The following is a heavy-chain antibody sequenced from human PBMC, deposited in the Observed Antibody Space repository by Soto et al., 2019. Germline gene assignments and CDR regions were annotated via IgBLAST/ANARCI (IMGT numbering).Heavy chain of an antibody. CDR2: ISSSSSYI. J-gene: IGHJ5*02. CDR1: GFTFSSYS. D-gene: IGHD6-6*01. V-gene: IGHV3-21*01. CDR3: ARDYDGAARSNWFDP. Sequence: EVQLVESGGGLVKPGGSLRLSCAASGFTFSSYSMNWVRQAPGKGLEWVSSISSSSSYIYYADSVKGRFTISRDNAKNSLYLQMNSLRAEDTAVYYCARDYDGAARSNWFDPWGQGTLVTVSS.